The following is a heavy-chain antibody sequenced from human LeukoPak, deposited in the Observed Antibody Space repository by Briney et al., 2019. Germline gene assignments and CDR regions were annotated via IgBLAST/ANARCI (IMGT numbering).Heavy chain of an antibody. Sequence: GGSLRLSCAASGFTFTSYAMSWVRQAPGKGLEWVSAISGSGGNTYYADSVKGRFTISRDNSKNTLYLQMNSLRAEDTAVYYCAELGITMIGGVWGKGTTVTISS. V-gene: IGHV3-23*01. J-gene: IGHJ6*04. D-gene: IGHD3-10*02. CDR3: AELGITMIGGV. CDR1: GFTFTSYA. CDR2: ISGSGGNT.